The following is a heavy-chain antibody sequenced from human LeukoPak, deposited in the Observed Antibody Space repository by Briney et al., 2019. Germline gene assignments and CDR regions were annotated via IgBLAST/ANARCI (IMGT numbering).Heavy chain of an antibody. V-gene: IGHV3-48*03. CDR1: GFTFSSYE. J-gene: IGHJ4*02. CDR2: ISSGGSTI. CDR3: ARELQYYYDSSGYHDY. Sequence: GGSLRLSCAASGFTFSSYEMNWVRQAPGKGLEWVSYISSGGSTIYYVDSVKGRFTISRDNAKNSLYLQVNSLRAEDTAVYYCARELQYYYDSSGYHDYWGQGTLVTVSS. D-gene: IGHD3-22*01.